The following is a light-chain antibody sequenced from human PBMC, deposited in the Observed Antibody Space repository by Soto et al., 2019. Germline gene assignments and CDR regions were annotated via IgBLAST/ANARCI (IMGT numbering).Light chain of an antibody. CDR1: QSSSKW. J-gene: IGKJ1*01. CDR2: KAS. V-gene: IGKV1-5*03. Sequence: DIQMTQSPSTLPASVGDRVTITCRASQSSSKWLAWYQQKPGKDPELLIYKASTLESGDPPRFSGSGSGTEFTLTISSLQPDDLATYYCHQYSTYSRTFGQGTKVESK. CDR3: HQYSTYSRT.